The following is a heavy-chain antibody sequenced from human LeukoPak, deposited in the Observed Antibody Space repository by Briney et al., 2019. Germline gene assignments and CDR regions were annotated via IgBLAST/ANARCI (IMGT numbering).Heavy chain of an antibody. CDR3: ARGLRLPSRSTPAVPHV. V-gene: IGHV4-34*01. D-gene: IGHD2/OR15-2a*01. Sequence: TTSETLSLTCAVYGGYFSDYYWNWIRQSPGKGLEWIGEINHSGTTNYNPSLKSRVTISVDTSKNQFSLRLSSVTAADTAVYYCARGLRLPSRSTPAVPHVWGKGTTVTVSA. CDR2: INHSGTT. CDR1: GGYFSDYY. J-gene: IGHJ6*04.